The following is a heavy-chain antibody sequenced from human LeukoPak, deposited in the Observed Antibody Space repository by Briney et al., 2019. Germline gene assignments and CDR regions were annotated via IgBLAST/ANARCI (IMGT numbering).Heavy chain of an antibody. CDR2: INPNSGGT. J-gene: IGHJ5*02. D-gene: IGHD2-21*02. CDR3: AREVVVTALVRYNWFDP. Sequence: ASVKVSCKASGYTFTGYYMHWVRQAPGQGLEWMGWINPNSGGTNYAQKFQGRVTMTRDTSISTAYMELSRLRSGDTAVYYCAREVVVTALVRYNWFDPWGQGTLVTVSS. CDR1: GYTFTGYY. V-gene: IGHV1-2*02.